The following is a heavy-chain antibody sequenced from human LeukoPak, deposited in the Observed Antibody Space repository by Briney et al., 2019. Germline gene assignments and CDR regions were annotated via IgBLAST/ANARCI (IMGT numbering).Heavy chain of an antibody. J-gene: IGHJ6*04. Sequence: GESLKISCKGSGYSFTSCWSGWVRQMPGKGLEWMGLIYPGDSDTRYSPSFQGQVTISADKSISTAYLQWSSLKASDTAMYYCARHQGQWLDGYYGMDVWGKGTTVTVSS. V-gene: IGHV5-51*01. D-gene: IGHD6-19*01. CDR3: ARHQGQWLDGYYGMDV. CDR1: GYSFTSCW. CDR2: IYPGDSDT.